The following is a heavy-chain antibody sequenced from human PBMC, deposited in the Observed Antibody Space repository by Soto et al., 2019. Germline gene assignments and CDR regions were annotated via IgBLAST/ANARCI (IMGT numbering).Heavy chain of an antibody. CDR3: AIADHYYDSSGYYYFTQFYFDY. CDR1: GGSISSGGYY. CDR2: IYYSGST. D-gene: IGHD3-22*01. V-gene: IGHV4-31*03. J-gene: IGHJ4*02. Sequence: TSETLSLTCTVSGGSISSGGYYWSWIRQHPGKGLEWIGYIYYSGSTYYNPSLKSRVTISVDTSKNQFSLKLSSVTAADTAVYYCAIADHYYDSSGYYYFTQFYFDYWGQGTLVTVSS.